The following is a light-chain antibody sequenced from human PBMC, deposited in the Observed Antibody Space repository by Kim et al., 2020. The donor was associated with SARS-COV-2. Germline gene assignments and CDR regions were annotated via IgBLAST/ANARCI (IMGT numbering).Light chain of an antibody. V-gene: IGKV3-15*01. J-gene: IGKJ3*01. Sequence: STGDSATLSCRASQGVSSNSALYQQKPGQAPRLLIYGASTRATGIPARFSGSGSGTEFTLTISSLQSEDFAVYYCQQYNNWPPFTFGPGTKVDI. CDR2: GAS. CDR1: QGVSSN. CDR3: QQYNNWPPFT.